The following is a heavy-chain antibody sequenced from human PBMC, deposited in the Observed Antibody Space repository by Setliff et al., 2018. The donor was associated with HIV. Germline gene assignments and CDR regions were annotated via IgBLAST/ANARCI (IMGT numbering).Heavy chain of an antibody. J-gene: IGHJ4*02. CDR1: GSSFGSYW. Sequence: PGGSLRLSCVASGSSFGSYWMSWVRQAPGKGPEWVAHIKQDASEKYFVDSVKGRLTISRDNAKNSLYLQMDSLRAEDTAVYYCARDQYYYDTSGYYRGSAFDFWGQGTLVTVSS. V-gene: IGHV3-7*03. CDR2: IKQDASEK. D-gene: IGHD3-22*01. CDR3: ARDQYYYDTSGYYRGSAFDF.